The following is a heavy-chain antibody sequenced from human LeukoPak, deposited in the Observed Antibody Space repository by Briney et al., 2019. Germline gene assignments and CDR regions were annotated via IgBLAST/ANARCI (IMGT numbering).Heavy chain of an antibody. CDR1: GYTLTTYG. Sequence: ASVKVSCKASGYTLTTYGICWLRQAPGQGLECMGWINPYNGNTNYAQKLQGRVTMTTDTSTSTAYMELRSLRSDDTAVYYCARELYGRSENWGQGTLVTVSS. D-gene: IGHD2-2*02. J-gene: IGHJ4*02. V-gene: IGHV1-18*01. CDR3: ARELYGRSEN. CDR2: INPYNGNT.